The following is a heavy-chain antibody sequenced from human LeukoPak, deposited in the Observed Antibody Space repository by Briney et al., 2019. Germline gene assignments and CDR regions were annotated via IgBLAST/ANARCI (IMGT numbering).Heavy chain of an antibody. CDR1: GFTFDDYG. J-gene: IGHJ2*01. D-gene: IGHD6-13*01. Sequence: GGSLRLSCAASGFTFDDYGMSWVRQAPGKGLEWVSGINWNGGSTGYADSVKGRFTISRDNAKNSLYLQMNSLRVDDTAMYYCARDRAATGDWYFDLWGRGTLVTVSS. V-gene: IGHV3-20*04. CDR3: ARDRAATGDWYFDL. CDR2: INWNGGST.